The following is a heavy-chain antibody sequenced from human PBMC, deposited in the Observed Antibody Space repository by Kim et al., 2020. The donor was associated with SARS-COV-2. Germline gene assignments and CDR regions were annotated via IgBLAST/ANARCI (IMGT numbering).Heavy chain of an antibody. CDR3: ARDSEWLRLDTPYFDY. D-gene: IGHD5-12*01. V-gene: IGHV3-21*01. J-gene: IGHJ4*02. CDR1: GFTFSSYN. CDR2: ISSSSSYI. Sequence: GGSLRLSCAASGFTFSSYNMNWVRQAPGKGLEWVSSISSSSSYIYYADSVKGRFTISRDNAKNSLYLQMNSLRAEDTAVYYCARDSEWLRLDTPYFDYWGQGTLVTVSS.